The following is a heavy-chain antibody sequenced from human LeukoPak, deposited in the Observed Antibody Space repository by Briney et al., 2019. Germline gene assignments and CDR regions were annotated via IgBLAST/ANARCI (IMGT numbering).Heavy chain of an antibody. CDR2: ISSSSSTI. Sequence: GGSLRLSCAASGFTFSSYSMTWVRQAPGKGLEWVSYISSSSSTIYYADSVKGRFTISRDNAKNSLYLQMNSLRAEDTAVYYCARGLHSSGWYYFDYWGQGTLVTVSS. CDR1: GFTFSSYS. CDR3: ARGLHSSGWYYFDY. D-gene: IGHD6-19*01. J-gene: IGHJ4*02. V-gene: IGHV3-48*01.